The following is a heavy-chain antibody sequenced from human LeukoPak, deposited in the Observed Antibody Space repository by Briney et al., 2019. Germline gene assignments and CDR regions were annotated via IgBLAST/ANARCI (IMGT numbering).Heavy chain of an antibody. J-gene: IGHJ6*02. CDR2: IKWNSAST. D-gene: IGHD6-25*01. V-gene: IGHV3-9*01. CDR3: VKDRNIAAAGKYGMDV. Sequence: GRSLRLSSAPSGFTFDDYAMHSVRQGPRDGLERVSGIKWNSASTGDADYVKGRFTIARDNAKNSLYLQMNSLRPEDTALYYGVKDRNIAAAGKYGMDVWGRGTSVTVSS. CDR1: GFTFDDYA.